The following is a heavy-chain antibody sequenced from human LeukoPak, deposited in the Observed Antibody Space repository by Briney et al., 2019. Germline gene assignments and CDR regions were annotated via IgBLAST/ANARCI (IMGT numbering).Heavy chain of an antibody. Sequence: PGRSLRLSCAASGFTFDDYAMHWVRQAPGKGLQWVSGISWNSGSIGYADSVKGRFTISRDNAKNSLYLQMNSLRAEDTALYYCAKDAEWLVLVPSYFDYWGQGTLVTVSS. J-gene: IGHJ4*02. CDR3: AKDAEWLVLVPSYFDY. CDR2: ISWNSGSI. CDR1: GFTFDDYA. D-gene: IGHD6-19*01. V-gene: IGHV3-9*01.